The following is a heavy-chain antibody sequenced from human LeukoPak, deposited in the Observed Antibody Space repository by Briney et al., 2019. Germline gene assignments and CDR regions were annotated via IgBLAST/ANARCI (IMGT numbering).Heavy chain of an antibody. D-gene: IGHD1-20*01. V-gene: IGHV3-21*01. Sequence: PGGSLRLSCAASGFTFSSYNMNWVRQAPGKGLEWVSFISSSSTYIYYADSVEGRFTISRDSAKNSLYLQINSLRAEDTAVYYCAREASNNWNVPANYFDYWGQGTLVSVSS. CDR1: GFTFSSYN. J-gene: IGHJ4*02. CDR3: AREASNNWNVPANYFDY. CDR2: ISSSSTYI.